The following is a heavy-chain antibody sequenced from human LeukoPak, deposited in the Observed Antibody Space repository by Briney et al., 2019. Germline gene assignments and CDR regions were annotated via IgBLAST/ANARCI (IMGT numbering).Heavy chain of an antibody. CDR1: GFTFSSYW. D-gene: IGHD3-16*01. J-gene: IGHJ4*02. V-gene: IGHV3-7*01. CDR2: IKQDGSEK. Sequence: GGSLRLSYAASGFTFSSYWMSWVRQAPGKGLEWVANIKQDGSEKYYVDSVKGRFTISRDNAKNSLYLQLNSLRAEDTAVYYCAKQRYGGEDYWGQGTLVTVSS. CDR3: AKQRYGGEDY.